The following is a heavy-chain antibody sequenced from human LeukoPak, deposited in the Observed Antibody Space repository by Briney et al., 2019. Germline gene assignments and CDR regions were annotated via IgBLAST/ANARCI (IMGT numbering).Heavy chain of an antibody. CDR1: GGSISSYY. Sequence: SETLSLTCTVSGGSISSYYWSWIRQPPGKGLEWIGYIYYSGSTNYNPSLKSRVTISVDTSKNQFSLKLSSVTAADTAVYYCARVNTAVGATVTSDYYGMDVWGQGTTVTVSS. CDR2: IYYSGST. CDR3: ARVNTAVGATVTSDYYGMDV. V-gene: IGHV4-59*01. J-gene: IGHJ6*02. D-gene: IGHD4-17*01.